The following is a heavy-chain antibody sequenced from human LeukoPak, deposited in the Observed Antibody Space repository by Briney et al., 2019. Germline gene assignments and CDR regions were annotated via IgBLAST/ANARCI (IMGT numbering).Heavy chain of an antibody. Sequence: ASVKVSCKASGYTFTSYGISWVRQAPGQGLEWMGWISAYNGNTNYAQKLQGRVTMTTDTSTSTAYMELRSLRSDDTAVYYCARGLERMYSRSSFDPWGQGTLVTVSS. CDR3: ARGLERMYSRSSFDP. V-gene: IGHV1-18*01. CDR2: ISAYNGNT. D-gene: IGHD6-6*01. CDR1: GYTFTSYG. J-gene: IGHJ5*02.